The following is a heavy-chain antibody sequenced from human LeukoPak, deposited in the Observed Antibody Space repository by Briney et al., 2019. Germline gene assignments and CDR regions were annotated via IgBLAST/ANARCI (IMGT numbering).Heavy chain of an antibody. CDR1: DGSFTSGNYY. D-gene: IGHD3-22*01. J-gene: IGHJ4*02. V-gene: IGHV4-39*07. CDR2: IYYSGST. CDR3: ARAPIVVVSTPSFDT. Sequence: PSETLSLTCTVSDGSFTSGNYYWGWIRQPPGKGLEWIATIYYSGSTIYTPSLKGRLAISRDTSSDQFSLRLTSVTAADTAVYYCARAPIVVVSTPSFDTWGQGILVTVSS.